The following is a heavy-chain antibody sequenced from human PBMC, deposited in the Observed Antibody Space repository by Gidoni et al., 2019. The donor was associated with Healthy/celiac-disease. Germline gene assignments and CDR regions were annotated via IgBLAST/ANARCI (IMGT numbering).Heavy chain of an antibody. Sequence: EVQLVESGGGLVKPGGSLRLSCAASGFTFSSYSMNWVRQAPGKGLEWVSSIRSSSSYIYYADSVKGRFTISRDNAKNSLYLQMNSLRAEDTAVYYCAREYYDILTGYYYYYYGMDVWGQGTTVTVSS. CDR1: GFTFSSYS. V-gene: IGHV3-21*01. CDR3: AREYYDILTGYYYYYYGMDV. J-gene: IGHJ6*02. D-gene: IGHD3-9*01. CDR2: IRSSSSYI.